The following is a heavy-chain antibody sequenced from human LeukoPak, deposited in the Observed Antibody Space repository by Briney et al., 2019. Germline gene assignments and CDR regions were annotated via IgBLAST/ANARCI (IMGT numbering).Heavy chain of an antibody. V-gene: IGHV1-2*02. Sequence: ASVKVSCKASGYTFTGYYMHWVRQAPGQGLEWMGWINPNSGGTNYAQKFQGRVTMTRDTSISTAYMELSRLRSDDTAVYYRARDGGLGGYCSGGSCYDYWGQGTLVTVSS. D-gene: IGHD2-15*01. J-gene: IGHJ4*02. CDR2: INPNSGGT. CDR3: ARDGGLGGYCSGGSCYDY. CDR1: GYTFTGYY.